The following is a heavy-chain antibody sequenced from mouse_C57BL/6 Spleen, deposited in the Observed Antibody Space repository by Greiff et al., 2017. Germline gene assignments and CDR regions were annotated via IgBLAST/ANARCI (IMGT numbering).Heavy chain of an antibody. V-gene: IGHV1-15*01. Sequence: QVQLQQSGAELVRPGASVTLSCKASGYTFTDYEMHWVKQTPVHGLEWIGAIDPETGGTAYNQKFKGKAILTADKSSSTAYMALRSLTSADSAVYSCTRSHYCGSRAWFAYWGQGTLVTVSA. CDR1: GYTFTDYE. CDR2: IDPETGGT. CDR3: TRSHYCGSRAWFAY. J-gene: IGHJ3*01. D-gene: IGHD1-1*01.